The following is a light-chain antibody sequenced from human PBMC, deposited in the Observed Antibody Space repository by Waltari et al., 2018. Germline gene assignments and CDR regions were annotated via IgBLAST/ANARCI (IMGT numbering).Light chain of an antibody. J-gene: IGLJ2*01. Sequence: SYELTQPPSVFVSPGQTASITCSGDKLGDKYACWYQQKPGQPPVLVIYQDSKRPSGIPGRFSGSNSGNTATLTISGTQAMDEADYYCQAWDSSTVVFGGGTKLTVL. CDR1: KLGDKY. V-gene: IGLV3-1*01. CDR3: QAWDSSTVV. CDR2: QDS.